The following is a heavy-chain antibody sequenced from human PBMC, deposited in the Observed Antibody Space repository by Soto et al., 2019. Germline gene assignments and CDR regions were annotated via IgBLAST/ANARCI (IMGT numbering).Heavy chain of an antibody. D-gene: IGHD3-3*01. V-gene: IGHV1-2*02. CDR3: AISTISRHDWFDP. J-gene: IGHJ5*02. CDR1: GYTFTGYY. CDR2: INPNSGGT. Sequence: ASVKVSCKASGYTFTGYYMHWVRQAPGQGLEWMGWINPNSGGTNYAQKFQGRVTITRDTSISTAYMELSRLRSDDTAVYYCAISTISRHDWFDPWGQGTLVTV.